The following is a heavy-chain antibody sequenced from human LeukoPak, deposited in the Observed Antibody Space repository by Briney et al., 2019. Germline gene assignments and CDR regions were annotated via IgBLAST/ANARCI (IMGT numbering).Heavy chain of an antibody. CDR2: LYNSGSS. J-gene: IGHJ6*02. CDR1: GGSISGYY. V-gene: IGHV4-4*07. CDR3: ARGNDYYFYYGMDV. Sequence: SETLSLTCTVSGGSISGYYWSWIRQTAEKGLEWIGRLYNSGSSNYNPSLKSRATMSVDTSKNQFSLKLSSVTAADTAVYFCARGNDYYFYYGMDVWGQGTTVTVSS.